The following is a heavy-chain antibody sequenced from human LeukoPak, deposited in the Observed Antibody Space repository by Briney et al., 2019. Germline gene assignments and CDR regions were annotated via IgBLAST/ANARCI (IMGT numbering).Heavy chain of an antibody. CDR3: AKGHFGAGHY. V-gene: IGHV3-43*02. D-gene: IGHD3-3*01. J-gene: IGHJ4*02. CDR1: GFTFGEYT. CDR2: ITGDGGTT. Sequence: GGSLRLSCAASGFTFGEYTMHWFRQPPGRGLQWVSLITGDGGTTSYAGSVKGRFTISRDNSKNSLYLHMNSLGNEDTALYYCAKGHFGAGHYWGQGTLVTVSS.